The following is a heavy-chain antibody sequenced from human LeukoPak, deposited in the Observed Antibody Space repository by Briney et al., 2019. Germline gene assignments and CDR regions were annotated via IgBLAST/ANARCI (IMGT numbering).Heavy chain of an antibody. CDR1: GYTFTGYY. Sequence: ASVTVSCKASGYTFTGYYMHWVRQAPGQGLEWMGWINPNSGGTNYAQKFQGRVTMTRDTSISTAYMELSRLRSDDTAVYYCARNRNAKYQLLSGWFDPWGQGTLVTVSS. CDR3: ARNRNAKYQLLSGWFDP. V-gene: IGHV1-2*02. CDR2: INPNSGGT. D-gene: IGHD2-2*01. J-gene: IGHJ5*02.